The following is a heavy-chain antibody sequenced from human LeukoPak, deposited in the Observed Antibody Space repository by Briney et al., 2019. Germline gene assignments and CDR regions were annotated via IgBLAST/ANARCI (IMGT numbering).Heavy chain of an antibody. D-gene: IGHD5-24*01. Sequence: SETLSLTCTVSGGSISSGSYYWSWIRQPAGKGLEWIGRIYTSGSTNYNPSLKSRVTISVDTSKNQFSLKLSSVAAADTAVYYCARGTRDGYNGAWGQGTLVTVSS. V-gene: IGHV4-61*02. CDR1: GGSISSGSYY. J-gene: IGHJ5*02. CDR3: ARGTRDGYNGA. CDR2: IYTSGST.